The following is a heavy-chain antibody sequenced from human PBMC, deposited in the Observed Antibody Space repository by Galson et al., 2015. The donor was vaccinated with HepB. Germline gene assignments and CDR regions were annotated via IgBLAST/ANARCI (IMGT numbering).Heavy chain of an antibody. J-gene: IGHJ4*02. CDR3: ARDLGYSSSWSYFDY. CDR1: GFTFSSYW. Sequence: SLRLSCAASGFTFSSYWMSWVRQAPGKGLEWVANIKQDGSEKYYVDSMKGRFTISRDNAKNSLYLQMSSLRAEDTAVYYCARDLGYSSSWSYFDYWGQGTLVTASS. V-gene: IGHV3-7*01. D-gene: IGHD6-13*01. CDR2: IKQDGSEK.